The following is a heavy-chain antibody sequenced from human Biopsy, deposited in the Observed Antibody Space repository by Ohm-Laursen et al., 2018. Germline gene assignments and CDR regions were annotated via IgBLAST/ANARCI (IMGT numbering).Heavy chain of an antibody. CDR1: GGPISSDY. Sequence: GTLSLTCTVSGGPISSDYWSWIRQTPGKGLEWIGYIYYSGGTNYNPSLKSRVTISVDTSKNQFSLRLNSVTAADTAVYYCARATNSTGWPYYYFYGMDIWGQGTTVAVSS. CDR3: ARATNSTGWPYYYFYGMDI. D-gene: IGHD2/OR15-2a*01. V-gene: IGHV4-59*01. J-gene: IGHJ6*02. CDR2: IYYSGGT.